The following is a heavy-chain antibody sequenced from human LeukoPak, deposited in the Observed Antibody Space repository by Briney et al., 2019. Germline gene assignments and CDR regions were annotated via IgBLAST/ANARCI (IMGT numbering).Heavy chain of an antibody. CDR3: ARGSSSSWYGSYYYYMDV. V-gene: IGHV1-8*02. CDR1: GYTFTSYD. J-gene: IGHJ6*03. D-gene: IGHD6-13*01. Sequence: ASVKVSCKASGYTFTSYDINWVRQATGQGLEWMGWMNPNSGNTGNAQKLQGRVTMTRNTSISTAYMELSSLRSEDTAVYYCARGSSSSWYGSYYYYMDVWGRGTTVTVSS. CDR2: MNPNSGNT.